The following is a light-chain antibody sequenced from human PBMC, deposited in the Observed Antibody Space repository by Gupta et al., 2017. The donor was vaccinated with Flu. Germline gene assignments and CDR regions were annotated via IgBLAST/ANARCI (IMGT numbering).Light chain of an antibody. Sequence: VTPGQSASIACRASQGRGYSDGNTYLHCFQQRPGQSARRLLYLGTKRDSAVTDRFSGSGSGSDFTLKIIRVVAEDVGVYFCSQGSHWARGFGPGTRLEIK. CDR2: LGT. J-gene: IGKJ1*01. CDR3: SQGSHWARG. CDR1: QGRGYSDGNTY. V-gene: IGKV2-30*01.